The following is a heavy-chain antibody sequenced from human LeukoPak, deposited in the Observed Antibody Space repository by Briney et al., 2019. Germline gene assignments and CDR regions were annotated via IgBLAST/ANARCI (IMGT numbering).Heavy chain of an antibody. D-gene: IGHD5-12*01. CDR1: GGSISSYY. V-gene: IGHV4-59*12. J-gene: IGHJ4*02. Sequence: SETLSLTCTVSGGSISSYYWSWIRQPPGKGLEGIGYISYSGSANYNPSLKSRVIMSVDTSKNQFSLKLSSVTAADTAVYYCARGGYSGYPLWGQGTLVTVSS. CDR2: ISYSGSA. CDR3: ARGGYSGYPL.